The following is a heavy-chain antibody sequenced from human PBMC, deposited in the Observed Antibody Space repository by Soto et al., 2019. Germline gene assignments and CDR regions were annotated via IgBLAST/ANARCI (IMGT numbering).Heavy chain of an antibody. D-gene: IGHD3-3*01. V-gene: IGHV4-4*07. Sequence: SETLSLTCTVSGGSISNYFCNWIRPPAGKGLEWIGRIDNSGSTNYNPSLKSRITMSADPSRNQFSLKLNSVTAADTAVYYCARGGQDFWSGTFDYWGQGALVTVSS. CDR2: IDNSGST. CDR1: GGSISNYF. CDR3: ARGGQDFWSGTFDY. J-gene: IGHJ4*02.